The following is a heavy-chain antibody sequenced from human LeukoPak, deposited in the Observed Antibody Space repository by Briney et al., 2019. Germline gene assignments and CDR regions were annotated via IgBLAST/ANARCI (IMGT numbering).Heavy chain of an antibody. V-gene: IGHV4-34*01. Sequence: SETLSLTCAVYGGSFSGYYWSWIRQPPGKGLEWIGEINHSGSTNYNPSLKSRVTISVDTSKNQFSLKLRSVTAADTAVYHCARAETYSSGWYDPFFDYWGQGTLVTVSS. CDR1: GGSFSGYY. CDR3: ARAETYSSGWYDPFFDY. D-gene: IGHD6-19*01. J-gene: IGHJ4*02. CDR2: INHSGST.